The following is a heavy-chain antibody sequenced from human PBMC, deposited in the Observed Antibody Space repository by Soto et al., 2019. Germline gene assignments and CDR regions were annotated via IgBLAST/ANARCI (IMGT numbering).Heavy chain of an antibody. V-gene: IGHV3-21*01. Sequence: PGGSLRLSCAASGFTFSSYSMNWVRQAPGKGLEWVSSISSSSSYIYYADSVKGRFTISRDNAKNSLYLQMNSLRAEDTAVYYCARVLTRAYCTNGVCSGHYYGMDVWGQGTTVTVSS. J-gene: IGHJ6*02. CDR3: ARVLTRAYCTNGVCSGHYYGMDV. CDR1: GFTFSSYS. D-gene: IGHD2-8*01. CDR2: ISSSSSYI.